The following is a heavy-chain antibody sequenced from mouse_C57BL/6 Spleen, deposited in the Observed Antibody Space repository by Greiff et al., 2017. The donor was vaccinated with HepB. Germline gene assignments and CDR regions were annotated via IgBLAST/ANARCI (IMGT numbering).Heavy chain of an antibody. J-gene: IGHJ2*01. CDR3: TTQTGTAGYFDY. V-gene: IGHV1-15*01. CDR2: IDPETGGT. CDR1: GYTFTDYE. Sequence: VQLVESGAELVRPGASVTLSCKASGYTFTDYEMHWVKQTPVHGLEWIGAIDPETGGTAYNQKFKGKAILTADKSSSRAYMELRSLTSEDSAVYYCTTQTGTAGYFDYWGQGTTLTVSS. D-gene: IGHD4-1*01.